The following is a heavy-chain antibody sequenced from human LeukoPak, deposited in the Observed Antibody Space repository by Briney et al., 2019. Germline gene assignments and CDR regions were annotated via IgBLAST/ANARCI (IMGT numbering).Heavy chain of an antibody. CDR3: ARDGRFLEWLLPDYNWFDP. D-gene: IGHD3-3*01. V-gene: IGHV1-46*01. Sequence: ASVKVSCKASGYTFTSYGISWVRQAPGQGLEWMGIINPSGGSTSYAQKFQGRVTMTRDMSTSTVYMELSSLRSEDTAVYYCARDGRFLEWLLPDYNWFDPWGQGTLVTVSS. CDR1: GYTFTSYG. CDR2: INPSGGST. J-gene: IGHJ5*02.